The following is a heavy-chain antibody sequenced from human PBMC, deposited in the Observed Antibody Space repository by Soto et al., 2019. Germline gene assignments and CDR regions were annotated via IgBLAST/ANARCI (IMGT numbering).Heavy chain of an antibody. V-gene: IGHV3-49*03. J-gene: IGHJ6*02. CDR3: TSFPDIVVVPAARRGGMDV. CDR1: VFTFGDYA. D-gene: IGHD2-2*01. CDR2: IRSKAYGGTT. Sequence: WSLRLSCTASVFTFGDYAMSWFRQAPGKGLEWVGFIRSKAYGGTTEYAASVKGRFTISRDDSKSIAYLQMNSLKTEDTAVYYCTSFPDIVVVPAARRGGMDVWGQGTTVTVSS.